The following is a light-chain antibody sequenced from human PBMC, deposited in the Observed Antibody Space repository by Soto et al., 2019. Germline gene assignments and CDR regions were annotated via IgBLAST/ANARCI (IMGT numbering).Light chain of an antibody. CDR1: QSISDY. V-gene: IGKV1-39*01. CDR2: AAS. CDR3: QQTYSTPTWT. Sequence: DTQMTQSPSSLSASIGDRVTISCRASQSISDYLTWYQQKPGRAPKLLIYAASSLQTGVPSRFSGSGSGTDFTLTISGLQPEDFATYYCQQTYSTPTWTFGQGTKVDIK. J-gene: IGKJ1*01.